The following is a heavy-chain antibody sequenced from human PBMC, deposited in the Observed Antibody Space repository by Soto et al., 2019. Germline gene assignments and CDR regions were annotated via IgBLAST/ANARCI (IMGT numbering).Heavy chain of an antibody. Sequence: GASVKVSCKASGGTFSSYAISWVRQAPGQGLEWMGGIIPIFGTANYAQKFQGRVTITADESTSTAYMELSSLRSEDTAVYYCARGENSGYDYPGDYWGQGTLVTVSS. D-gene: IGHD5-12*01. V-gene: IGHV1-69*13. CDR3: ARGENSGYDYPGDY. CDR1: GGTFSSYA. J-gene: IGHJ4*02. CDR2: IIPIFGTA.